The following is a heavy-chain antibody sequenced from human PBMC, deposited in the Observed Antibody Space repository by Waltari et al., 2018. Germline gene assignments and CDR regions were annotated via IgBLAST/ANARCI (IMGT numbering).Heavy chain of an antibody. Sequence: EVQLVESGGGLVKPGGSLRLSCAASGFTFSSYSMNWVSQAPGKGLEWVSSISSSSSYIYYADSVKGRFTISRDNAKNSLYLQMNSRRAEDTAVYYCARDERYYFDYWGQGTLVTVSS. CDR2: ISSSSSYI. CDR1: GFTFSSYS. J-gene: IGHJ4*02. CDR3: ARDERYYFDY. V-gene: IGHV3-21*03.